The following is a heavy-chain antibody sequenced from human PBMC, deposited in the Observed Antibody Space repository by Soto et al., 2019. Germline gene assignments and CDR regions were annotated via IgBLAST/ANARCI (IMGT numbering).Heavy chain of an antibody. CDR2: ISYSGSNK. D-gene: IGHD3-22*01. CDR1: GFTFSSYG. Sequence: GGSLRLSCAASGFTFSSYGMHWVRQAPGKGLEWVAVISYSGSNKYYADSVKGRFTISRDNSKNTLYLQMNSLRAEDTAVYYCANLNYYDSSGYYYPFDYWGQGTLVTVSS. J-gene: IGHJ4*02. V-gene: IGHV3-30*18. CDR3: ANLNYYDSSGYYYPFDY.